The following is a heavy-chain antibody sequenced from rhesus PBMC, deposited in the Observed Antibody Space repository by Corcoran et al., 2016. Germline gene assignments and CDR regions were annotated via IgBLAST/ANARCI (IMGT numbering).Heavy chain of an antibody. CDR2: IFCGRGST. CDR3: ARETGVLTALFDY. CDR1: GGSISGYYL. D-gene: IGHD2-15*01. Sequence: QVQLQESGPGVVKPSETLSLTCAVSGGSISGYYLWSWIRRPPGKGLEWIWYIFCGRGSTSYNPSLQIRVIISIDTSTNQFSLKRSSVAAAATAVYYCARETGVLTALFDYWGQGVLVTVSS. V-gene: IGHV4-106*01. J-gene: IGHJ4*01.